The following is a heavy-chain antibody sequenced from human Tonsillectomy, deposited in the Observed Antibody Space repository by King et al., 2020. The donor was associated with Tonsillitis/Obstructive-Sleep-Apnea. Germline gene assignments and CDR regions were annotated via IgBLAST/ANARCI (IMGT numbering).Heavy chain of an antibody. V-gene: IGHV1-18*01. CDR1: GYTFTSYG. CDR2: TSVYNGNT. J-gene: IGHJ6*03. D-gene: IGHD2-21*01. Sequence: VQLVQSGAEVKKPGASVKVSCKASGYTFTSYGISRVRQAPGPGLECKGWTSVYNGNTNYGQKLQGRVTMTTDTPTSTTSMELRSLRSDDTAVYFCARHIVVVIGSYYYMDVWGKGTTVTVSS. CDR3: ARHIVVVIGSYYYMDV.